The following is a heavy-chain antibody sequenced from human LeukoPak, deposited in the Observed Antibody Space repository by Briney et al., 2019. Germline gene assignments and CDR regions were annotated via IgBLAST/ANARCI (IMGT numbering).Heavy chain of an antibody. CDR3: ARGEQLVQNRGYYYYYYYVGV. Sequence: SVKVSCKASGGTFSSYAISWVRQAPGQGLEWMGGIIPIFGTANYAQKFQGRVTITADESTSTAYMELSSLRSEDTAVYYCARGEQLVQNRGYYYYYYYVGVWGKGTTVTVSS. J-gene: IGHJ6*03. CDR1: GGTFSSYA. V-gene: IGHV1-69*13. D-gene: IGHD6-6*01. CDR2: IIPIFGTA.